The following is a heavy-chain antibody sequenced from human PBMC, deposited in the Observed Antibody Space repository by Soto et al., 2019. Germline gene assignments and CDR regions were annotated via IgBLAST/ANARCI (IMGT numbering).Heavy chain of an antibody. Sequence: QVQLQESGPGLVKPSQTLSLTCTVSGGSISSGGYYWSWIRQHPGKGLEWIGYIYYSGSTYYNPSLMSRVTISVDTSKNQFSLKLSSVTAADTAVYYCARDVDCSSTSCDYYYYGMDVWGQGTTVTVSS. D-gene: IGHD2-2*01. CDR1: GGSISSGGYY. V-gene: IGHV4-31*03. J-gene: IGHJ6*02. CDR3: ARDVDCSSTSCDYYYYGMDV. CDR2: IYYSGST.